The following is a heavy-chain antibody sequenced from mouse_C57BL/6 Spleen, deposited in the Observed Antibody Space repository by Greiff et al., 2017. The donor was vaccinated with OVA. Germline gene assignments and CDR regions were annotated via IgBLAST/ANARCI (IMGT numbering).Heavy chain of an antibody. V-gene: IGHV5-16*01. CDR3: AMIYYGYDALYFDY. Sequence: EVMLVESEGGLVQPGSSMKLSCTASGFTFSDYYMAWVRQVPEKGLEWVANINYDGSSTYYLDSLKSRFIISRDNAKNILYLQMSSLKSEDTATYYCAMIYYGYDALYFDYWGQGTTLTVSS. D-gene: IGHD2-2*01. CDR2: INYDGSST. J-gene: IGHJ2*01. CDR1: GFTFSDYY.